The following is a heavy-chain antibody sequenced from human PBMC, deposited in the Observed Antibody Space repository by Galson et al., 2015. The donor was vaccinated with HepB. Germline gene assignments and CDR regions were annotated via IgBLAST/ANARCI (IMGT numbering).Heavy chain of an antibody. Sequence: VSGDSISNDRWWSWIRQPPGEGLEWIGEAYHSGGTNYRPSLKSRVTISVDKSKNQFSLKLTSVTAADTAVYYCARAKEGRGYFDYWGQGTLVTVSS. J-gene: IGHJ4*02. CDR1: GDSISNDRW. CDR3: ARAKEGRGYFDY. D-gene: IGHD3-10*01. V-gene: IGHV4-4*02. CDR2: AYHSGGT.